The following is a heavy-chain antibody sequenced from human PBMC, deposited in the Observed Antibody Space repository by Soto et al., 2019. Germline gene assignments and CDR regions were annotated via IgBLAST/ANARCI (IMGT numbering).Heavy chain of an antibody. D-gene: IGHD3-3*01. Sequence: SETLSLTCAVSGGSISSSNWWSWVRQPPGKGLEWIGEIYHSGSTNYNPSLKSRVTISVDKSKNQFSLKLSSVTAADTAVYYCARGSRYDFWSGYYVDYYHYYGMDVWGQGTTVTVSS. V-gene: IGHV4-4*02. CDR2: IYHSGST. CDR1: GGSISSSNW. CDR3: ARGSRYDFWSGYYVDYYHYYGMDV. J-gene: IGHJ6*02.